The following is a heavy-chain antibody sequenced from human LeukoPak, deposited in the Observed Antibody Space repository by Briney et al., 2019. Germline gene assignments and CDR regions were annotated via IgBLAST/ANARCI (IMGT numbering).Heavy chain of an antibody. CDR1: GFTFSSYS. Sequence: AGGSLRLSCAASGFTFSSYSMNWVRQAPGKGLEWVSAITGSGDRTYYTDSVRGRFTVSRDNSKNTLYLQMNGLRAEDTAVYYCAKRGEDPVDLDYWGQGTLVTVSS. CDR2: ITGSGDRT. D-gene: IGHD3-16*01. V-gene: IGHV3-23*01. CDR3: AKRGEDPVDLDY. J-gene: IGHJ4*02.